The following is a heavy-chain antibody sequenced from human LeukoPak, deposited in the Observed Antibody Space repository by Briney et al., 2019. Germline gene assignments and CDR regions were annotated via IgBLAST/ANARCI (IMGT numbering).Heavy chain of an antibody. CDR1: GYTFTGYY. V-gene: IGHV1-2*02. Sequence: ASVKVSCKASGYTFTGYYMHWVRQAPGQGLEWMGWINPSSGGTNYAQKFQGRVTMTRDTSISTAYMELSRLRSDDTAVYYCARGVPAAFFDYWGQGTLVTVSS. D-gene: IGHD2-2*01. J-gene: IGHJ4*02. CDR2: INPSSGGT. CDR3: ARGVPAAFFDY.